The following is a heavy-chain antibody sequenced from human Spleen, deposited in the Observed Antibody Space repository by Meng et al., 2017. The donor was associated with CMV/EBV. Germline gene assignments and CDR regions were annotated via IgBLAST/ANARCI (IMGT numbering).Heavy chain of an antibody. CDR2: IYHGGNT. J-gene: IGHJ4*02. CDR1: SGSISSNYW. CDR3: ARLELGTTSSFDY. D-gene: IGHD1-1*01. Sequence: AVSSGSISSNYWWSWVRQPPGKRLEWIGQIYHGGNTNYNPSLKSRVTISVDKSKNQFSLKLSSVTAADTAVYYCARLELGTTSSFDYWGQGTLVTVSS. V-gene: IGHV4-4*02.